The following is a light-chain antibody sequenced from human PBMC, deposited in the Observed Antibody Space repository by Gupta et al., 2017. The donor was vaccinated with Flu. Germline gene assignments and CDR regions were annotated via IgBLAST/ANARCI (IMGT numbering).Light chain of an antibody. CDR2: AAS. J-gene: IGKJ3*01. CDR1: QSSSSY. Sequence: DIQMTKYSSSLSASVGDTVTITCRASQSSSSYLNWYQQKPEKATKLLIYAASSLPSMVPSRFSGSSSTTYFTLIISRLQPEYFATYCCQQSYSTLFTFGPGTKVEIK. V-gene: IGKV1-39*01. CDR3: QQSYSTLFT.